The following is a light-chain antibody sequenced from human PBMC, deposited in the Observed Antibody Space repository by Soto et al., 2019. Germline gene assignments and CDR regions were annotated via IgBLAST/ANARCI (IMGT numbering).Light chain of an antibody. V-gene: IGKV1-33*01. CDR3: QQYDNLPRI. Sequence: DIQMTQSPFSLSASVGDRVTITCQASQDISNSLNWYQQRPGKAPKLLVHDASKLETGVPSRFSGGGSGTDFTFTISSLQPEDFVTYYCQQYDNLPRIFGQGTRLEMK. CDR2: DAS. CDR1: QDISNS. J-gene: IGKJ2*02.